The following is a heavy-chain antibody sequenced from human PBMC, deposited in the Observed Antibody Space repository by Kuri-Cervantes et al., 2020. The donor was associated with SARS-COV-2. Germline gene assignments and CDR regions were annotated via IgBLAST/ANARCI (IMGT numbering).Heavy chain of an antibody. D-gene: IGHD3-22*01. J-gene: IGHJ6*03. Sequence: ESLKISCIVSGGSISNHYWSWIRQPPGKGLEWIGDVYKSGSSNSNPSLKSRVTISVDTSKNQFSLRLTSVTAADTAVYYCARGINGYFFFYYLDVWGKGTTVTVSS. V-gene: IGHV4-59*11. CDR2: VYKSGSS. CDR3: ARGINGYFFFYYLDV. CDR1: GGSISNHY.